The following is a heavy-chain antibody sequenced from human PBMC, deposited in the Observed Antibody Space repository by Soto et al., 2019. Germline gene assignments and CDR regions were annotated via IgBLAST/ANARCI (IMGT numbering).Heavy chain of an antibody. D-gene: IGHD2-21*02. Sequence: QVQLVQSGAEVKKPGSSVKVSCKASVGTFSSYTISWVRQAPGQGLEWMGRIIPILGIANYAQKFQGRVTITADKSTSTAYMELSSLRSEDTAVYYCARDLYCGGDCYHVYWGQGTLVTVSS. V-gene: IGHV1-69*08. CDR1: VGTFSSYT. CDR2: IIPILGIA. J-gene: IGHJ4*02. CDR3: ARDLYCGGDCYHVY.